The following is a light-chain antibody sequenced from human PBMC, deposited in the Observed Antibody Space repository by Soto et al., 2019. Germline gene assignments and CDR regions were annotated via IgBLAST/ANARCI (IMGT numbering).Light chain of an antibody. CDR2: AVS. CDR1: QSVSSY. Sequence: EIVLTQSPATLSVSPGESATLSCRASQSVSSYLAWYQQKTGQAPRLLIYAVSTRATGIPDRLSGSGSGTDLTLTISRLEPEDFAVYHCQQYVGSSRTXGQGTKVDI. CDR3: QQYVGSSRT. V-gene: IGKV3-20*01. J-gene: IGKJ1*01.